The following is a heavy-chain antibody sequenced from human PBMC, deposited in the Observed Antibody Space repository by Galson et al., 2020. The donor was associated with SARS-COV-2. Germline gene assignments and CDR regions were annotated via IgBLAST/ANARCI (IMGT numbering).Heavy chain of an antibody. Sequence: SGPTLAQPTHLLTLTCTFSLFSLITSPMCVSWIRQAPGKLLEWLPLIHPDHAKYYNTSLKPRPTISKATSKNQVLLTLTIMVPVDTATYYCGCVYGRYVALASWGPGTLVPVSP. CDR1: LFSLITSPMC. D-gene: IGHD5-12*01. J-gene: IGHJ4*02. V-gene: IGHV2-70*01. CDR3: GCVYGRYVALAS. CDR2: IHPDHAK.